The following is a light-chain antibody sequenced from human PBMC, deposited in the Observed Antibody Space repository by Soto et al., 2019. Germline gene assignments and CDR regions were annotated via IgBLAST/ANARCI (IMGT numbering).Light chain of an antibody. CDR3: QQHNNWPPIT. CDR2: GSS. V-gene: IGKV3-15*01. Sequence: EIVLTQSPGTLSLSPGERATLSCRASQSVSSNLVWYQQKPCQAPRLLMYGSSIRATGIPARFSGSGSGTEFTLTISSLQSEDFAVYYCQQHNNWPPITFGQGTRLENK. CDR1: QSVSSN. J-gene: IGKJ5*01.